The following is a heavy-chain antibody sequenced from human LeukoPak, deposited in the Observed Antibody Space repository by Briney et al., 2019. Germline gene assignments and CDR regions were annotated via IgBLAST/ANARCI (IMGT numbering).Heavy chain of an antibody. CDR2: INHSGST. D-gene: IGHD2-15*01. CDR3: ARGRRVGYCSGGSCYSGLLDY. V-gene: IGHV4-34*01. CDR1: GGTFSSYA. Sequence: SCKASGGTFSSYAISWVRQAPGKGLEWIGEINHSGSTNYNPSLKSRVTISVDTSKNQFSLKLSSVTAADTAVYYCARGRRVGYCSGGSCYSGLLDYWGQGTLVTVSS. J-gene: IGHJ4*02.